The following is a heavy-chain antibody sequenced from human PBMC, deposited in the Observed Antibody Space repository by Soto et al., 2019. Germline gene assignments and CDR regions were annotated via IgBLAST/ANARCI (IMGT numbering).Heavy chain of an antibody. Sequence: GASVKVSCKASGGTFSSYAISWVRQAPGQGLEWMGGIIPIFGTANYAQKFQGRVTITADESTSTAYMELSSLRSEDTAVYYCTRAVSRKVTYYFDYWGQGTLVTVSS. CDR2: IIPIFGTA. V-gene: IGHV1-69*13. D-gene: IGHD2-21*02. CDR3: TRAVSRKVTYYFDY. CDR1: GGTFSSYA. J-gene: IGHJ4*02.